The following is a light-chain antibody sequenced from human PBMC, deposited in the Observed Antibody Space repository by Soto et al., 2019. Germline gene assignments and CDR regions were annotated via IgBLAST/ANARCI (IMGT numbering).Light chain of an antibody. J-gene: IGKJ1*01. CDR3: QQYGSSPLT. V-gene: IGKV3-20*01. Sequence: EIVLTQSPGTLSLSPGERATLSCRASQSVSSSYLAWYQQKPGQAPRLLIYGASSRATGIPARFRGSGSGTAFTLSISSPEPDDFSVYYCQQYGSSPLTFGQGTKVEIK. CDR2: GAS. CDR1: QSVSSSY.